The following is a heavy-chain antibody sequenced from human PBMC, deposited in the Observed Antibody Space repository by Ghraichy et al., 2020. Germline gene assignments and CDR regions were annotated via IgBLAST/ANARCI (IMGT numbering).Heavy chain of an antibody. D-gene: IGHD3-22*01. CDR3: AKDDDSSGYSYYFDY. CDR1: GFTFDDYV. V-gene: IGHV3-9*01. CDR2: ISWNSGSI. Sequence: LSLTCAASGFTFDDYVMHWVRQAPGKGLEWVSGISWNSGSIGYADSVKGRFTISRDNAKNSLYLQMNSLRAEDTALYYCAKDDDSSGYSYYFDYWGQGTLVTVSS. J-gene: IGHJ4*02.